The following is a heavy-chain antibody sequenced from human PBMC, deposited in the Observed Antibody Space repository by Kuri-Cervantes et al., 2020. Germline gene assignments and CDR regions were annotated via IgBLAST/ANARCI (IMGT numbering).Heavy chain of an antibody. D-gene: IGHD3-22*01. Sequence: SETLSLTCTVSGGSISSSIYYWGWIRQPPGKRLEYIGSVYETGTTYYNPSLKSRVTISVDTSKNQFSLKLSSVTAADTAVYYCARLGPPSNYYDSSGYPYWDQGTLVTVSS. CDR1: GGSISSSIYY. J-gene: IGHJ4*02. CDR2: VYETGTT. CDR3: ARLGPPSNYYDSSGYPY. V-gene: IGHV4-39*07.